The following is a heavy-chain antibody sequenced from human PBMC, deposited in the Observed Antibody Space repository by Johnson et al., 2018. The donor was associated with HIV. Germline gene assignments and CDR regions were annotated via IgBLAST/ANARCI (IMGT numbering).Heavy chain of an antibody. CDR2: ISYDGGAI. Sequence: QVQLVESGGGVVQPGRSLRLSCAASGFTFSSYAMHWVRQAPGKGLEWVAVISYDGGAIYYADSVEGRFTISRDNSRDTLSLQMNSLRVEDTAVYYCARRDDIRNGAFDVWGHGTLVTVSS. J-gene: IGHJ3*01. CDR3: ARRDDIRNGAFDV. CDR1: GFTFSSYA. D-gene: IGHD3-22*01. V-gene: IGHV3-30-3*01.